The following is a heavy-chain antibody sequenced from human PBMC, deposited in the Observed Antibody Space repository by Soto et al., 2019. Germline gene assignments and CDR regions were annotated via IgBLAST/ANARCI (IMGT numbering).Heavy chain of an antibody. CDR3: ARDRRSYYSYYYYGMDV. D-gene: IGHD1-26*01. CDR2: MNPNSGNT. Sequence: ASVKVSCKASGYTFTSYDINWVRQATGQGLEWMGWMNPNSGNTGYAQKFQGRVTMTRNTSISTAYMELSSLRSEDMAVYYCARDRRSYYSYYYYGMDVWGQGTTVTVSS. V-gene: IGHV1-8*01. J-gene: IGHJ6*02. CDR1: GYTFTSYD.